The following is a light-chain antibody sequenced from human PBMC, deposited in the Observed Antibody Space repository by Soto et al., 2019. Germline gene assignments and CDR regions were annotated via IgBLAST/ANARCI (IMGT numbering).Light chain of an antibody. V-gene: IGKV1-5*01. CDR3: QQYNSYSEA. Sequence: DIQMNQSPSSLSASVGDRVPITCRASQYIGDFLNWYQQTPGKAPKLLIYDASSLESGVPSRFSGSGSGTEFTLTISSLQPDDFATYYCQQYNSYSEAFGQGTKVDI. J-gene: IGKJ1*01. CDR2: DAS. CDR1: QYIGDF.